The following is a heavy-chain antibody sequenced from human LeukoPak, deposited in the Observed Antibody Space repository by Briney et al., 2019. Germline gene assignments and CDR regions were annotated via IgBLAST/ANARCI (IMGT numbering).Heavy chain of an antibody. Sequence: SVKVSSKASGGTFSSYAISWVRQAPGQGLEWMGRIIPIFGTANYAQKFKGRVTITTDESTSTAYMELSSLRSEDTAVYYCARGRIAAAAVFDYWGQGTLVTVSS. CDR1: GGTFSSYA. CDR2: IIPIFGTA. J-gene: IGHJ4*02. CDR3: ARGRIAAAAVFDY. D-gene: IGHD6-13*01. V-gene: IGHV1-69*05.